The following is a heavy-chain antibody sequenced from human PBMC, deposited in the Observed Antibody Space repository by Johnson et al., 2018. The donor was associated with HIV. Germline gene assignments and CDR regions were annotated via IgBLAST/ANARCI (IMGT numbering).Heavy chain of an antibody. CDR2: IYSGGST. CDR3: ARDPYSSGGNAFDI. Sequence: VQLVESGGGLIPPGGSLRLSCAASDFTVSSNYMSWVRQAPGKGLEWVSVIYSGGSTYYADSVKGRFTISRDNSKNTLYLQMNSLRAEDTAVYYCARDPYSSGGNAFDIWGQGTMVTVSS. J-gene: IGHJ3*02. CDR1: DFTVSSNY. V-gene: IGHV3-53*01. D-gene: IGHD6-19*01.